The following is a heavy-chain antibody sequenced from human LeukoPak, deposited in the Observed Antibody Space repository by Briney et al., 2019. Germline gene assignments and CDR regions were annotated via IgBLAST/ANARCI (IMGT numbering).Heavy chain of an antibody. D-gene: IGHD6-13*01. CDR1: GFTFDDYA. V-gene: IGHV3-9*01. CDR2: ISWNSGNI. J-gene: IGHJ4*02. CDR3: ARDSSAQQLGIGGNYFDY. Sequence: PGGPLRLSCAASGFTFDDYAMHWVRQAPGKGLEWVSGISWNSGNIGYADSVKGRFTISRDNAKNSLFLQMNSLRAEDTAVYYCARDSSAQQLGIGGNYFDYWGQGTLVTVSS.